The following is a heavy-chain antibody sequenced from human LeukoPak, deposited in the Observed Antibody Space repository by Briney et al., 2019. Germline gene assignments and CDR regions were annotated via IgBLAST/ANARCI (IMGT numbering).Heavy chain of an antibody. D-gene: IGHD3-10*01. CDR1: GYTFTGYY. V-gene: IGHV1-2*02. Sequence: GASVKVSCKASGYTFTGYYMHWVRQAPGQGLEWMGWINPNSGGTNYAQKFQGRVTMTRDTSISTAYMELSRLRSDDTAVYYCARGGLGLWFGYELDYCGQGTLVTVSS. CDR2: INPNSGGT. J-gene: IGHJ4*02. CDR3: ARGGLGLWFGYELDY.